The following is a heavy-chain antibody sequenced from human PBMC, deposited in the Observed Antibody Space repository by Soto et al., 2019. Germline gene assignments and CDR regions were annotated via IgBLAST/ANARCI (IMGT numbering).Heavy chain of an antibody. CDR2: IKSNKEGGTI. D-gene: IGHD3-10*02. V-gene: IGHV3-15*07. J-gene: IGHJ6*02. CDR1: GFTFSNAW. CDR3: AATLTYYYIPSGKKFYYPGMDV. Sequence: EIQLVESGGGPVKPGGSLRLSCAASGFTFSNAWMDWVRQVPGKGLEWVGRIKSNKEGGTIDDAAPGKVRFTISRDDSTNSLSLQMNSLQIGDTAVYYCAATLTYYYIPSGKKFYYPGMDVWGQGNTVTVS.